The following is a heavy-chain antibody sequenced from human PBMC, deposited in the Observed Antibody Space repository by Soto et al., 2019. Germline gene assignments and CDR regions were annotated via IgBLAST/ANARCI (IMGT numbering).Heavy chain of an antibody. J-gene: IGHJ4*02. CDR1: GFTFSSYE. V-gene: IGHV3-48*03. Sequence: PGGSLRLSCAASGFTFSSYEMNWVRQAPGKGLEWVSYISSSGSTIYYADSVKGRFTISRDNAKNSLYLQMNSLRAEDTAVYYCARGDYDILTGYSSGVYWGLGTLVTVSS. CDR3: ARGDYDILTGYSSGVY. D-gene: IGHD3-9*01. CDR2: ISSSGSTI.